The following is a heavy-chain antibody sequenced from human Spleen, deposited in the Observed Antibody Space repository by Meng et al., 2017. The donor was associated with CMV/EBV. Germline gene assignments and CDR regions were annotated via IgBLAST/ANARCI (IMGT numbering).Heavy chain of an antibody. CDR1: GDSVSSNSAA. V-gene: IGHV6-1*01. J-gene: IGHJ6*02. CDR2: TYYRSKRYN. CDR3: AREGDLELRTVHYYGLDV. D-gene: IGHD1-7*01. Sequence: SCVISGDSVSSNSAAWNWIRQSPSRGLEWLGRTYYRSKRYNDYTVSVKSRVSINSDMSKNHFSLQLNSVTPEDTAVYYCAREGDLELRTVHYYGLDVWGQGTTVTVSS.